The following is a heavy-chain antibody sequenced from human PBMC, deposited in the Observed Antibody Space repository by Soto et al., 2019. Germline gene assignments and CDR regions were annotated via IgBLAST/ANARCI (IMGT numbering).Heavy chain of an antibody. D-gene: IGHD3-10*01. V-gene: IGHV3-33*06. Sequence: PGGSLRLSCAASGFTFSSYAMHWVRQAPGKGLEWVVVIWYDGSDKSYADSVKGRFTISRDNSKNTVYLQMNSLRAEDTAVYYCAKRKSTGDIDWFDPWGQGSLVTVSS. CDR3: AKRKSTGDIDWFDP. J-gene: IGHJ5*02. CDR2: IWYDGSDK. CDR1: GFTFSSYA.